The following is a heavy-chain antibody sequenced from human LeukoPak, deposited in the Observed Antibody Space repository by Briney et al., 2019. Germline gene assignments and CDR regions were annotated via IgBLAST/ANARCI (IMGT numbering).Heavy chain of an antibody. V-gene: IGHV3-74*01. J-gene: IGHJ4*02. Sequence: PGGSLRLSCAASGFALSMYWMHWVRQAPGKGLVWVSRIDTDVRKTDYADSVKGRFTISRDNAKNSLYLQMNSLRAEDTAVYYCARFGTVRGVRFDYWGQGTLVTVSS. D-gene: IGHD3-10*01. CDR3: ARFGTVRGVRFDY. CDR2: IDTDVRKT. CDR1: GFALSMYW.